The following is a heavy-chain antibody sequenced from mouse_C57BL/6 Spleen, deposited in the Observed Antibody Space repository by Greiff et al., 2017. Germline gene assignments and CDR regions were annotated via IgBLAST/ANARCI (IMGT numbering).Heavy chain of an antibody. CDR2: IYPGDGDT. CDR3: ARMVTPISYAMDY. J-gene: IGHJ4*01. V-gene: IGHV1-82*01. D-gene: IGHD2-2*01. Sequence: QVQLQQSGPELVKPGASVKISCKASGYAFSSSWMNWVKQRPGKGLEWIGRIYPGDGDTNYNGKFKGKATLTADKSSSTAYMQLSSLTSADSAVXFCARMVTPISYAMDYWGQGTSVTVSS. CDR1: GYAFSSSW.